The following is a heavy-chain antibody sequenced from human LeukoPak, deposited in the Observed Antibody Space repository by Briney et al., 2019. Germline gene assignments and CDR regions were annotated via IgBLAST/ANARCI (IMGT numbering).Heavy chain of an antibody. D-gene: IGHD6-13*01. CDR3: ARGVAAAGIAGGDY. CDR2: IYSGGST. Sequence: SSETLSLTCTVSGGSISSSSYYWGWIRQPPGKGLEWIETIYSGGSTYYNPSLKSRVTISVDTSKNQFSLKLSSVTAADTAVYYCARGVAAAGIAGGDYWGQGTLVTVSS. V-gene: IGHV4-39*07. CDR1: GGSISSSSYY. J-gene: IGHJ4*02.